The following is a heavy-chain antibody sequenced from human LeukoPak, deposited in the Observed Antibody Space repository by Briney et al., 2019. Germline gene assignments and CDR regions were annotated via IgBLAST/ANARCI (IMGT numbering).Heavy chain of an antibody. Sequence: GESLKISCKGSGYSFTSYWIGWVRQMPGKGLEWLGIIYPGDSDTRYSPSFQGQVTISADKSISTAYLQWSSLKASDTAMYYCARTRKSSYYYDSSGYYFHFGYWGQGTLVTVSS. J-gene: IGHJ4*02. CDR1: GYSFTSYW. CDR2: IYPGDSDT. CDR3: ARTRKSSYYYDSSGYYFHFGY. V-gene: IGHV5-51*01. D-gene: IGHD3-22*01.